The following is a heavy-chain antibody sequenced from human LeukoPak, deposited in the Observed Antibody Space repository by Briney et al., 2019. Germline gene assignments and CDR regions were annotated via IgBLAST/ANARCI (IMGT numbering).Heavy chain of an antibody. Sequence: GALRLSCAASGFTFSSYAMSWVRQAPGKGLEWVSAISGSGGGTYYADSVKGRFTISRDNSKNTLYVQMNSLRAEDTAVYYCAKPFGEFTYWGQGTLVTVSS. V-gene: IGHV3-23*01. CDR1: GFTFSSYA. D-gene: IGHD3-10*01. CDR2: ISGSGGGT. J-gene: IGHJ4*02. CDR3: AKPFGEFTY.